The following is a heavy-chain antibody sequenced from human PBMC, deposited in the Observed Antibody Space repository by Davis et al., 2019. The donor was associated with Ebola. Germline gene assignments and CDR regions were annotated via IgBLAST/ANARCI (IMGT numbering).Heavy chain of an antibody. CDR2: MNPNSGNT. V-gene: IGHV1-8*01. CDR1: GYTFTNYD. D-gene: IGHD2-2*02. CDR3: ARDRIVVVPAAIRRYYYYGMDV. J-gene: IGHJ6*02. Sequence: ASVKVSCKTSGYTFTNYDINWVRQATGQGLEWMGWMNPNSGNTGYAQKFQGRVTMTRNTSISTAYMELRSLRSDDTGVYYCARDRIVVVPAAIRRYYYYGMDVWGQGTTVTVSS.